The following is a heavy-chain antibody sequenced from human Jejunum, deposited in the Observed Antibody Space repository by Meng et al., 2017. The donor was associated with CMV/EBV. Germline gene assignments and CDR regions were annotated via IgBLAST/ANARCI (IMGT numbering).Heavy chain of an antibody. V-gene: IGHV3-21*01. D-gene: IGHD3-10*01. CDR1: GFRFSSYS. CDR3: ARNARGSGY. J-gene: IGHJ4*02. Sequence: SFAASGFRFSSYSMTWVRQAPGKGLEWVSSISISGYRYYADSVKGRFTISRDDAESSLFLQMNSLRAEDTAMYYCARNARGSGYWGQGTLVTVSS. CDR2: ISISGYR.